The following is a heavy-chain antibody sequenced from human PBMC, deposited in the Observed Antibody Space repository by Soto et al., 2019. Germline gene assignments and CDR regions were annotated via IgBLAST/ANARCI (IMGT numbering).Heavy chain of an antibody. Sequence: QVQLQESGPGLVKPSQTLSLTCTVSGESVSSAGYYWSWIRQHPGEGLEWVGYIYYSVGTYYNPSLESLPTISLDTSKNQFSLKLNSVTAADTAMYYCARGKGGYGACGQGILVTVSS. CDR3: ARGKGGYGA. CDR2: IYYSVGT. D-gene: IGHD4-17*01. CDR1: GESVSSAGYY. J-gene: IGHJ5*02. V-gene: IGHV4-31*01.